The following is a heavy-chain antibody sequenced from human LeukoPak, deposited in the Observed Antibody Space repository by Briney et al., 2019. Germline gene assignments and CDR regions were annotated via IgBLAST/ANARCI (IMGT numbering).Heavy chain of an antibody. CDR3: ARGFPPRRSYDSSGYYSYYFDY. Sequence: ASVKVSCKASGYTFTGYYMHWVRQAPGQGLEWMGWISTYNGNTKYAQKLQGRVTMTTDTSTSTAYMELRSLRSDDTAVYYCARGFPPRRSYDSSGYYSYYFDYWGQGNLVTVSS. CDR1: GYTFTGYY. D-gene: IGHD3-22*01. J-gene: IGHJ4*02. CDR2: ISTYNGNT. V-gene: IGHV1-18*04.